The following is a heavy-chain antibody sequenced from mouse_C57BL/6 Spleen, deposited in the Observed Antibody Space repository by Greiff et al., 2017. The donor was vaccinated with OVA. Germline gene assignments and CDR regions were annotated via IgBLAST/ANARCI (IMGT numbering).Heavy chain of an antibody. CDR3: ARFITTVVAKGPFDY. CDR1: GYTFTDYY. D-gene: IGHD1-1*01. CDR2: IFPGSGST. Sequence: VQLQQSGPELVKPGASVKISCKASGYTFTDYYINWVKQRPGQGLEWIGWIFPGSGSTYYNEKFKGKATLTVDKSSSTAYMLLSSLTSEDSAVYFCARFITTVVAKGPFDYWGQGTTLTVSS. J-gene: IGHJ2*01. V-gene: IGHV1-75*01.